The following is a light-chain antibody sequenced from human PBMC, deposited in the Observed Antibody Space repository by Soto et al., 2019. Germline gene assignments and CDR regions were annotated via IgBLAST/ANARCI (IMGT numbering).Light chain of an antibody. CDR1: QSISSN. CDR2: GAS. CDR3: QQYNNWPFT. J-gene: IGKJ3*01. V-gene: IGKV3-15*01. Sequence: EIVMTQSPATLSVSPGERGTLSCRASQSISSNLAWYQQKPGQTPGLLIYGASTRATGIPATFSGSGSGTEFTLTISSLQSEDFTVYYCQQYNNWPFTFGPGTKVDIK.